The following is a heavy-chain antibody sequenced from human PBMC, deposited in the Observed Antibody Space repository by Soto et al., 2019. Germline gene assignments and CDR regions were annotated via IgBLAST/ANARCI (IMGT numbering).Heavy chain of an antibody. CDR3: ARVGYYYDSSGYYYEGLFDY. D-gene: IGHD3-22*01. CDR1: GGSFSGYY. J-gene: IGHJ4*02. Sequence: QVQLQQWGAGLLKPSETLSLTCAVYGGSFSGYYWSWIRQPPGKGLEWIGEINHSGSTNYNPSLKSRVTISVDTSKNQLSLKLSSVTAADTAVYYCARVGYYYDSSGYYYEGLFDYWGQGTLVTVSS. CDR2: INHSGST. V-gene: IGHV4-34*01.